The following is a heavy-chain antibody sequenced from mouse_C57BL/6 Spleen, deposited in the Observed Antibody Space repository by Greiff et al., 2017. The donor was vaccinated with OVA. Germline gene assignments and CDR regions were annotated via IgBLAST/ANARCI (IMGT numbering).Heavy chain of an antibody. Sequence: EVQLVESGGGLVKPGGSLKLSCAASGFTFSDYGMHWVRQAPEKGLEWVAYISSGSSTIYYADTVKGRFTISRDNAKNTLFLQMTSLRSEDTAMYYCARGYGNYGYAMDYWGQGTSVTVSS. J-gene: IGHJ4*01. CDR1: GFTFSDYG. CDR3: ARGYGNYGYAMDY. CDR2: ISSGSSTI. V-gene: IGHV5-17*01. D-gene: IGHD2-1*01.